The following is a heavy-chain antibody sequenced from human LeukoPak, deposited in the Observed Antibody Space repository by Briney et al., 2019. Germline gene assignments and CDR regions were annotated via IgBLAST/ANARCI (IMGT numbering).Heavy chain of an antibody. J-gene: IGHJ4*02. CDR2: ISGSGGST. Sequence: GGSLRLSCAASGFTFSSYAMSWVRQAPGKGLEWVSAISGSGGSTYYADSVKGRFTISRDNSKNTLHLQMNSLRAEDTAVYYCAKVVPAAILGALDYWGQGTLVTVSS. CDR3: AKVVPAAILGALDY. V-gene: IGHV3-23*01. D-gene: IGHD2-2*02. CDR1: GFTFSSYA.